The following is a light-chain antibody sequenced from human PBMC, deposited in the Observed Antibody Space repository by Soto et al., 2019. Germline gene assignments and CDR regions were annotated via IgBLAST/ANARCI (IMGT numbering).Light chain of an antibody. CDR3: TSYTRSSTRI. V-gene: IGLV2-14*01. J-gene: IGLJ2*01. CDR1: SSDVGGYDF. Sequence: QSALTQPASVSGSPGQSITISCTGSSSDVGGYDFVSWYQQHPGKAPKLMIYDVTNRPSVVSNRFSGSKSGNTASLTISGLQAEDEADYYCTSYTRSSTRIFGGGTKVTVL. CDR2: DVT.